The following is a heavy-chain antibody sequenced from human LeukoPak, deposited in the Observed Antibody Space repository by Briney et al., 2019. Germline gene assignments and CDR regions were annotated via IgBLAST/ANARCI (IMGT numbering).Heavy chain of an antibody. V-gene: IGHV1-3*01. CDR3: ARDLGVYLLWFDP. CDR2: INAGNGNT. CDR1: GYTFTSYA. D-gene: IGHD6-13*01. Sequence: GAAVKVSCKASGYTFTSYAMHWVRQAPGQRLEWMGWINAGNGNTKYSQKFQGRVTITRDTSASTAYMELSSLRSEDTAVYYCARDLGVYLLWFDPWGQGTLVTVSS. J-gene: IGHJ5*02.